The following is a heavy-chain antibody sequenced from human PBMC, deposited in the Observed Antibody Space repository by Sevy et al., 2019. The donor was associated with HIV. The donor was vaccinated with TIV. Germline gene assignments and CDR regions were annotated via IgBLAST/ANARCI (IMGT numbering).Heavy chain of an antibody. CDR2: ISAYNGNT. Sequence: ASVKVSCKASGYTFTSYGISWVRQAPGQGLEWMGWISAYNGNTNYAQKLQGRVTMTTDTSTSTAYMELRSLGSDDTAVYYCARISGYSSGWPQDYYFDYWGQGTLVTVSS. D-gene: IGHD6-19*01. J-gene: IGHJ4*02. CDR1: GYTFTSYG. CDR3: ARISGYSSGWPQDYYFDY. V-gene: IGHV1-18*01.